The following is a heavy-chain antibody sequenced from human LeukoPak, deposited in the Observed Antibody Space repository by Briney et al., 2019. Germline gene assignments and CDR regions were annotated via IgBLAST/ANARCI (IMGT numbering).Heavy chain of an antibody. V-gene: IGHV3-23*01. CDR2: ITSSGRTP. Sequence: GGSLRLSCEASGFTFNTHAMSWVRQAPGKGLEWVASITSSGRTPYYTDSVKGRFTISRDNSKNTLYLQMNSLRGEDTAVYYCAKDRPNFYETSGSYYKIKGDFWGQGSLDTVSS. D-gene: IGHD3-10*01. CDR3: AKDRPNFYETSGSYYKIKGDF. CDR1: GFTFNTHA. J-gene: IGHJ4*02.